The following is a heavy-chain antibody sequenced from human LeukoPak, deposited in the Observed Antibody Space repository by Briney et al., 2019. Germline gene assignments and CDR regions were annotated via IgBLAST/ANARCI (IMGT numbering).Heavy chain of an antibody. J-gene: IGHJ6*03. CDR2: INWNGSGA. D-gene: IGHD4-17*01. CDR1: GYTFDDYG. V-gene: IGHV3-20*04. Sequence: GGSLRVSCAASGYTFDDYGMSWVRQVPGKGLEWVSGINWNGSGAGYADSVKGRFTISRDSAKNSLYLQMNSLKAEDTALFYCARYLRKLYGRGGDYYFYMDVWGKGTTVTVSS. CDR3: ARYLRKLYGRGGDYYFYMDV.